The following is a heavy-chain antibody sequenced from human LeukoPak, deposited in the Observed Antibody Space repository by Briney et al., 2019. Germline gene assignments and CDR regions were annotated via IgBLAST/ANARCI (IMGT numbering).Heavy chain of an antibody. Sequence: GESLKISCKGSGYSFTSYWIGWVRQMPGKGLEWMGIIYPGDSDTRYSPSFQGQVTISADKSISTAYLQWSSLKASDTARYYCARYYYNSSAKSWYFDYWGQGTLVTVSS. V-gene: IGHV5-51*01. J-gene: IGHJ4*02. CDR3: ARYYYNSSAKSWYFDY. CDR1: GYSFTSYW. D-gene: IGHD3-22*01. CDR2: IYPGDSDT.